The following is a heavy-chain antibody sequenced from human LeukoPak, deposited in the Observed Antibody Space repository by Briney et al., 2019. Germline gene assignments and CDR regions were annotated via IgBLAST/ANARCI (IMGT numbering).Heavy chain of an antibody. Sequence: PGGSLRLSCAASGFTFSSYAMHWVRQAPGKGLEYVSAISSNGGSTYYANSVKGRFTISRDNSKNTLYLQMGSLRAEDMAVYYCAKGGITGTNWFEPWGQRTLVTVSS. J-gene: IGHJ5*02. CDR3: AKGGITGTNWFEP. CDR2: ISSNGGST. V-gene: IGHV3-64*01. D-gene: IGHD1-14*01. CDR1: GFTFSSYA.